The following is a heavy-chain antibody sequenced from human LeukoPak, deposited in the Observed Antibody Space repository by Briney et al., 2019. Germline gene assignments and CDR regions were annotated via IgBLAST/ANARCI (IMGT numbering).Heavy chain of an antibody. Sequence: GASVKVSCKASGYTFTSYGISWVRQAPGQGLEGMGWISAYNGNTNYAQKLQGRVTMTTDTSTSTAYMELRSLRSDDTAVYYCARDRDGEYYDSSGYDYWGQGTLVTVSS. CDR1: GYTFTSYG. D-gene: IGHD3-22*01. J-gene: IGHJ4*02. V-gene: IGHV1-18*01. CDR2: ISAYNGNT. CDR3: ARDRDGEYYDSSGYDY.